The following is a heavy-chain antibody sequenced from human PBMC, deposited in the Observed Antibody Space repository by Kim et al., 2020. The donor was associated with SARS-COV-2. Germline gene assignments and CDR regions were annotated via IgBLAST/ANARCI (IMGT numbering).Heavy chain of an antibody. V-gene: IGHV3-11*01. D-gene: IGHD4-17*01. CDR2: ISSSGSTI. CDR3: ARDMRRLYGGNPSYYYGMDV. J-gene: IGHJ6*02. CDR1: GFTFSDYY. Sequence: GGSLRLSCAASGFTFSDYYMSWIRQAPGKGLEWVSYISSSGSTIYYADSVKGRFTISRDNAKNSLYLQMNSLRAEDTAVYYCARDMRRLYGGNPSYYYGMDVWGQGTTVTVSS.